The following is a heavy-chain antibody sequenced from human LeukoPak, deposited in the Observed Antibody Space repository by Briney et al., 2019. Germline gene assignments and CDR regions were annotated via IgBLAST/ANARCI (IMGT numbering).Heavy chain of an antibody. CDR3: ARDVEQQHDY. Sequence: SETLSLTCTVSGYSISSGYYWGWIRQPPGKGLEWIGSIYYSGSTYYNPSLKSRVTISVDTSKNQFSLKLSSVTAADTAVYYCARDVEQQHDYWGQGTLVTVSS. CDR2: IYYSGST. J-gene: IGHJ4*02. D-gene: IGHD6-13*01. CDR1: GYSISSGYY. V-gene: IGHV4-38-2*02.